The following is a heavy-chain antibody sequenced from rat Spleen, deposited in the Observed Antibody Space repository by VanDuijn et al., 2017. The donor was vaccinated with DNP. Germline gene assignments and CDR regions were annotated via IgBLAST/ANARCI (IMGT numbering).Heavy chain of an antibody. D-gene: IGHD1-12*01. J-gene: IGHJ4*01. CDR3: ARHRTIMPYYYSMDA. Sequence: EVQLVESGGGLVQPGNSLKLSCAASGFTFSDYAMAWVRKAPAKGLEWVATISYNGGTPYYRDSVKGRFTISRDNAQSTLYLQMDSLRSEDTATYYCARHRTIMPYYYSMDAWGQGASVTVSS. CDR1: GFTFSDYA. CDR2: ISYNGGTP. V-gene: IGHV5-29*01.